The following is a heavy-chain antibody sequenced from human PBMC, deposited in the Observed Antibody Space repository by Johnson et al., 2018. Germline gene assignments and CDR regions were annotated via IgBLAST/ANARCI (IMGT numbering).Heavy chain of an antibody. Sequence: QVQLVESGGGVVQPGRSLRLSCAASGFTFSSYGMHWVRQAPGKGLEGVAVISYDGSNKYYADSVKGRFTISRDNSKNTLYLQMNSLRAEDTAVYYCAKDPYYYGSGSPYYYYYMDVWGKGTTVTVSS. CDR1: GFTFSSYG. CDR3: AKDPYYYGSGSPYYYYYMDV. J-gene: IGHJ6*03. V-gene: IGHV3-30*18. CDR2: ISYDGSNK. D-gene: IGHD3-10*01.